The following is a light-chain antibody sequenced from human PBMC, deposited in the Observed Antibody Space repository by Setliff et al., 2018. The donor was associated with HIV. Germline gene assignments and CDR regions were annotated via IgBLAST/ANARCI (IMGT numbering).Light chain of an antibody. CDR3: CSYAGYYSFYV. J-gene: IGLJ1*01. CDR2: DVS. V-gene: IGLV2-11*01. CDR1: SSDVGGYNY. Sequence: QSALTQPRSVSGSPGQPVTISCTGTSSDVGGYNYVSWYQQRPGKAPKLIIYDVSKRPSGVPDRFSGSKSGSTASLTISGLQAEDEADYYCCSYAGYYSFYVFGNGTKVTVL.